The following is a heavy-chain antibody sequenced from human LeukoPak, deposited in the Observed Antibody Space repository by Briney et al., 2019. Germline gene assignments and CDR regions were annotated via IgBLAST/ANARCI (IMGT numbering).Heavy chain of an antibody. CDR1: GGTFSSYA. CDR2: FIPIFGTA. Sequence: SVKVSCKASGGTFSSYAISWVRQAPGQGLEWMGGFIPIFGTANYAQKFQGRVTITADESTSTAYMELSSLRSEDTAVYYCASMRGGDFAYYYYYFMDVWGKGTTLTVS. CDR3: ASMRGGDFAYYYYYFMDV. J-gene: IGHJ6*03. D-gene: IGHD2-21*01. V-gene: IGHV1-69*13.